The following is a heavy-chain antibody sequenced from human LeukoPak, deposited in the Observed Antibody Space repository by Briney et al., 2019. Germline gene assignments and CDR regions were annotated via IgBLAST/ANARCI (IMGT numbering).Heavy chain of an antibody. CDR2: FDPEDGET. CDR1: GYTLTELS. D-gene: IGHD3-22*01. J-gene: IGHJ4*02. Sequence: ASVKVSCKVSGYTLTELSMHWVRQAPGKGLEWMGGFDPEDGETIYAQKFQGRVTMTEDTSTDTAYMELSSLRSEDTAVYYCAGLPAYYYDTSGFYFDYWGQGTLVTVSS. V-gene: IGHV1-24*01. CDR3: AGLPAYYYDTSGFYFDY.